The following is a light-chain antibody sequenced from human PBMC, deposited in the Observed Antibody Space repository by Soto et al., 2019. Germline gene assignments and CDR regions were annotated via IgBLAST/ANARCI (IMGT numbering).Light chain of an antibody. J-gene: IGKJ1*01. V-gene: IGKV3-20*01. CDR2: GAS. CDR3: QQYGDSPLT. Sequence: IVLTQSPGTLSLSPLEIATLSCRASQTVSSSYLAWYQQKPGQAPRLLIYGASTRAAGIPDRFSGSGSGTDFTLTISRLEPEDFAVYYCQQYGDSPLTFGQGTKVDIK. CDR1: QTVSSSY.